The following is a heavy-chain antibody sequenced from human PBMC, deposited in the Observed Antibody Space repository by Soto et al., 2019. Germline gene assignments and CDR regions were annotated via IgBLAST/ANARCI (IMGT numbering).Heavy chain of an antibody. CDR1: GFTFSSYA. J-gene: IGHJ6*02. D-gene: IGHD2-2*01. CDR3: ARDHGRNRRDSPAYYYYGMDV. V-gene: IGHV3-30-3*01. Sequence: QVQLVESGGGVVQPGRSLRLSCAASGFTFSSYAMHWVRQAPGKGLEWVAVISYDGSNKYYADSVKGRFTISRDNSKNTRYLQRNSLRAEDTAVYYCARDHGRNRRDSPAYYYYGMDVGGQGTTVTVSS. CDR2: ISYDGSNK.